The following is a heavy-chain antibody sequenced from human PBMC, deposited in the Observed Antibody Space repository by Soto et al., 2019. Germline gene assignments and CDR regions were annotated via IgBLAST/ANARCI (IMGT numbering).Heavy chain of an antibody. J-gene: IGHJ6*02. CDR3: ARDKGSINLVRRVSYYYYYGMEV. Sequence: SGTLSLTCTVSGGSISTYFWSWIRQPPGKGPEWLGYINYSGNTNYNPSLKNRATMSIDTSKKEFSLKLRSVTATDTAVYYCARDKGSINLVRRVSYYYYYGMEVWCQGST. V-gene: IGHV4-59*01. D-gene: IGHD3-10*01. CDR2: INYSGNT. CDR1: GGSISTYF.